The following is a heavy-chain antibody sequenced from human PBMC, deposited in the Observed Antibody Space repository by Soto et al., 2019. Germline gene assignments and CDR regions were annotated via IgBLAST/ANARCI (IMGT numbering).Heavy chain of an antibody. CDR1: GYTFTSYY. Sequence: GASVKVSCKASGYTFTSYYMHWVRQAPGQGLEWMGIINPSGGSTSYAQKFQGRVTMTGDTSTSTVYMELSSLRSEDTAVYYCARDIREPSSSWYGMDVWGQGTTVTVSS. CDR3: ARDIREPSSSWYGMDV. D-gene: IGHD6-6*01. V-gene: IGHV1-46*01. CDR2: INPSGGST. J-gene: IGHJ6*02.